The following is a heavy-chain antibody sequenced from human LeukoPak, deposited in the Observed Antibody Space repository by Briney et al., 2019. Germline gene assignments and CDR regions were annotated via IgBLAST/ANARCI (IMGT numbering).Heavy chain of an antibody. Sequence: ASVKVSCKASGYTFTSYFMYWVRQAPGQGLEWMGLINPSGSSTLYAQKFQGRVTMTRDMSTTTDYMELSSLRSEDTAVYYCARDNSVGDIAWWFDPWGQGTLVTVSS. CDR2: INPSGSST. CDR3: ARDNSVGDIAWWFDP. D-gene: IGHD3-16*02. V-gene: IGHV1-46*01. J-gene: IGHJ5*02. CDR1: GYTFTSYF.